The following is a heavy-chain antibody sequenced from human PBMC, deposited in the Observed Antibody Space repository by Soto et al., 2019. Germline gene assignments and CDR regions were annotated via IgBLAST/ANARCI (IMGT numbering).Heavy chain of an antibody. D-gene: IGHD1-1*01. Sequence: ASETLSLTCSVSGGSIISDEYYWTWIRQPPGGGLEWIGHVYYTGSTSYSPSLKSRLTISVDTSKDQFSLRLNSVSAADTAVYYCARDRSNSPDLLDPWGQGTLVTVSS. CDR2: VYYTGST. J-gene: IGHJ5*02. CDR3: ARDRSNSPDLLDP. CDR1: GGSIISDEYY. V-gene: IGHV4-30-4*01.